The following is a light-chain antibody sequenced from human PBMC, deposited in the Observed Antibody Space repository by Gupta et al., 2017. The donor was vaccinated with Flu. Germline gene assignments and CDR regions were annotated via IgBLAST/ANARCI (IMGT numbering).Light chain of an antibody. CDR3: PSYDSLNSDFV. V-gene: IGLV6-57*01. J-gene: IGLJ3*02. CDR2: DDN. CDR1: SGSIATNY. Sequence: NFMLTQPDSVSQSPGKTVTISCTRSSGSIATNYVEWYQQRPGSSPTTVIYDDNQRPPEVPDRFSGSTDTASTSAFPIVSVLTAEEEADYFGPSYDSLNSDFVFGGGTKLTVL.